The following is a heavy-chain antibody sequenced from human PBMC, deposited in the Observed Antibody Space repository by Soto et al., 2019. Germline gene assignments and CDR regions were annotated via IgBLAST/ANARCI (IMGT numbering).Heavy chain of an antibody. CDR2: ISTSGST. CDR3: GRRSVGRNGIAAAGYFFDY. Sequence: QVQLQESGPGLVKPSETLSLTCSVSGTSISYYYWTWIRKPAGKGLEWIGRISTSGSTSYNPSLQGRVTMSLDTSKNQFSLNLSSVTAADTAVYYCGRRSVGRNGIAAAGYFFDYWGQGTLVTVSS. CDR1: GTSISYYY. V-gene: IGHV4-4*07. J-gene: IGHJ4*02. D-gene: IGHD6-13*01.